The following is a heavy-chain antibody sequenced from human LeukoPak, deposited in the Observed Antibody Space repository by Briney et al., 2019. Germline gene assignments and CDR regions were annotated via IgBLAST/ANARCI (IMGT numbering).Heavy chain of an antibody. J-gene: IGHJ4*02. Sequence: GGSLRLSCAASGFTFGGYWMHWVRRPPGKGLEWVSRINPDGSSIRYADSVKGRFTISRDNAKNTVNLQMNDLRGEDSAVYYCTRDSSSGWVYWGQGTLVTVSS. CDR1: GFTFGGYW. CDR2: INPDGSSI. V-gene: IGHV3-74*01. CDR3: TRDSSSGWVY. D-gene: IGHD6-19*01.